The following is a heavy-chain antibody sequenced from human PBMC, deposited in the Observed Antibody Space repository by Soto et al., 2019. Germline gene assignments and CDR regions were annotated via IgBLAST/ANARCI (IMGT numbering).Heavy chain of an antibody. V-gene: IGHV3-30*02. J-gene: IGHJ5*02. D-gene: IGHD2-15*01. CDR3: ARDRVVAATWNWFDP. Sequence: GGSLRLSCAAPGNIFTGYGMHWVRQPPGKGLEWVAIIRHDGSNIFYADSVKGRFTISRDNSKNTLYLQMNSLRAEDTAVYYCARDRVVAATWNWFDPWGQGTLVTVSS. CDR2: IRHDGSNI. CDR1: GNIFTGYG.